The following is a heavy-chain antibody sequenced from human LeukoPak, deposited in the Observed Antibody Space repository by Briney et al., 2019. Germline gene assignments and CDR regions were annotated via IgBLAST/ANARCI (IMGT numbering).Heavy chain of an antibody. CDR3: AKGGIDTGYYYGMDV. CDR1: GFTFSSYA. J-gene: IGHJ6*02. Sequence: GGSLRLSCAASGFTFSSYAMSWVRQAPGKGLEWVSAISGSGGSTYCADSVKGRFTISRDNSKNTLYLQMNSLRAEDTAVYYCAKGGIDTGYYYGMDVWGQGTTVTVSS. D-gene: IGHD3-10*01. V-gene: IGHV3-23*01. CDR2: ISGSGGST.